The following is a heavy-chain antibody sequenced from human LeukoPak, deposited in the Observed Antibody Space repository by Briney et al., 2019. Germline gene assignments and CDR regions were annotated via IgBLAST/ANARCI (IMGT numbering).Heavy chain of an antibody. V-gene: IGHV1-69*06. CDR1: GYTFTSYG. CDR3: ARDYYGSGRLHYYYYYMDV. CDR2: IIPIFGTA. J-gene: IGHJ6*03. D-gene: IGHD3-10*01. Sequence: AASVKLSCQASGYTFTSYGISWVRQAPGQGLEWMGGIIPIFGTANYAQKFQGRVTITADKSTSTAYMELSSLRSEDTAVYYCARDYYGSGRLHYYYYYMDVWGKGTTVTVSS.